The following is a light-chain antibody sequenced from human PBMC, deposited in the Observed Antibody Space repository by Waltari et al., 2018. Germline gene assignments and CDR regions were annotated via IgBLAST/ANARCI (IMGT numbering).Light chain of an antibody. CDR2: VGS. CDR3: QPHNSHPWT. Sequence: ISRYLVGDQQKPGKGLKLLIYVGSSLQTGVPSRFSGSGSGTEFTLTISSLQPEDFATYDCQPHNSHPWTFGQWTKVEIK. CDR1: ISRY. V-gene: IGKV1-9*01. J-gene: IGKJ1*01.